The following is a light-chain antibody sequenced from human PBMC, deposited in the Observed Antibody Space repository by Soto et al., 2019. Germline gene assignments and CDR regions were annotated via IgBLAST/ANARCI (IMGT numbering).Light chain of an antibody. V-gene: IGKV3-20*01. CDR1: HSVSSSY. CDR3: QQYGSSPLT. J-gene: IGKJ4*01. Sequence: EIVLTQSPGTLSLSPGERATLSGRASHSVSSSYLAWYQQKPGQAPRLLIYGASSRATGIPDRFSGSGSGTDFTLTISRLEPEDFAVYYCQQYGSSPLTFGGGTKVEIK. CDR2: GAS.